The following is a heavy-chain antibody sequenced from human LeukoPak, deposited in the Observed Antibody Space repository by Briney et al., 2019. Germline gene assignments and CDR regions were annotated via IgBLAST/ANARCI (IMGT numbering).Heavy chain of an antibody. V-gene: IGHV1-18*01. CDR1: GYTFTSYG. J-gene: IGHJ6*04. Sequence: ASVKVSCKASGYTFTSYGISWVRQAPGQGLEWMGWISAYNGNTNYAQKLQGRVTMTTDTSTSTAYMELRSLRSDDTAVYYCARVTSPITMVRGVRMDVWGKGTTVTVSS. D-gene: IGHD3-10*01. CDR3: ARVTSPITMVRGVRMDV. CDR2: ISAYNGNT.